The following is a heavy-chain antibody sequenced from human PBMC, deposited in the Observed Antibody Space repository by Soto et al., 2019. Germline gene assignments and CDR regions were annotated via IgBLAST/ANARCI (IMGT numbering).Heavy chain of an antibody. J-gene: IGHJ4*02. CDR3: ARDSDGDYGGYYFDY. D-gene: IGHD4-17*01. Sequence: SETLSLTCTVSGGSISSYYWSWIRQPPGKGLEWIGYIYYSGSTNYNPSLKSRVTISVDTSKNQFSLKLSSVTAADTAVYYCARDSDGDYGGYYFDYWGQGTLVTLSS. V-gene: IGHV4-59*01. CDR1: GGSISSYY. CDR2: IYYSGST.